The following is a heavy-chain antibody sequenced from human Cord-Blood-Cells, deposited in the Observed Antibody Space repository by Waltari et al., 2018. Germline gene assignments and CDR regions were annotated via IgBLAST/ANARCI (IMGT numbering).Heavy chain of an antibody. CDR2: IYTSGST. D-gene: IGHD3-10*01. CDR3: ARDSAT. CDR1: GGPISSGSYC. V-gene: IGHV4-61*09. J-gene: IGHJ5*02. Sequence: QVQLQESGPGLVKPSQTLSLTCTVSGGPISSGSYCWSWIRQPAGKGLEWIGYIYTSGSTTHTPSLKSRVTISVDTSKNQFSLKLSSVTAADTAVYYCARDSATWGQGTLVTVSS.